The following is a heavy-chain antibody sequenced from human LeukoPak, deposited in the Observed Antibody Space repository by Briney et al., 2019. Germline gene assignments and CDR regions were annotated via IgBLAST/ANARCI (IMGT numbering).Heavy chain of an antibody. CDR3: ARHSRSAYSGYENAFDI. J-gene: IGHJ3*02. Sequence: SETLSLTCTVSGDSISSSSYYWDWIRQPPGKWLEWIGNVYYSTNTYYNPSLNSRVTISVDTSKNQFSLKLSSVTAADTAIYYCARHSRSAYSGYENAFDIWGQGTVVTVSS. CDR2: VYYSTNT. D-gene: IGHD5-12*01. V-gene: IGHV4-39*01. CDR1: GDSISSSSYY.